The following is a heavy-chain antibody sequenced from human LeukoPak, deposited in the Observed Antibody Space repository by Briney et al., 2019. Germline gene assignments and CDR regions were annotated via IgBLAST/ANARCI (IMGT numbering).Heavy chain of an antibody. CDR3: ARENRPDYDYVWGSPQYYFDY. Sequence: SETLSLTCTVSGSSVSSGSYYWSWIRQPTGKGLEWIGYIYYSGSTNYNPSLKSRVTISVDTSKNQFSLKLSSVTAADTAVYYWARENRPDYDYVWGSPQYYFDYWGQGTLVTVSS. V-gene: IGHV4-61*01. CDR1: GSSVSSGSYY. D-gene: IGHD3-16*01. J-gene: IGHJ4*02. CDR2: IYYSGST.